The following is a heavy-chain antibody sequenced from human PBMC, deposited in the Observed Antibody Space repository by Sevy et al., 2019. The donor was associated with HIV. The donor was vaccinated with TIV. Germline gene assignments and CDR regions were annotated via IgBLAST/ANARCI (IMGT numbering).Heavy chain of an antibody. J-gene: IGHJ4*02. Sequence: GGSLRLSCAASGFTFITYNMNWVRQAPGKGLEWVSSISGSSNYIYYAESLKGRFIVSRDNAKDTLYLQMNSLRGDDTALYYCVRGPPDGSYDYFDYWGQGTLVTVSS. CDR3: VRGPPDGSYDYFDY. D-gene: IGHD1-26*01. V-gene: IGHV3-21*06. CDR2: ISGSSNYI. CDR1: GFTFITYN.